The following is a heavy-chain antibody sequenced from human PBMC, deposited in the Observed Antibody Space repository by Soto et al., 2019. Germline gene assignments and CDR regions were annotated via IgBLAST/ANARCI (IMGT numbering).Heavy chain of an antibody. CDR3: ARNGGGIVARSGMDV. D-gene: IGHD5-12*01. CDR2: IIPILGIA. V-gene: IGHV1-69*02. Sequence: QVQLVQSGAEVKKPGSSVKVSCKASGGTFSSYTISWVRQAPGQGLEWMGRIIPILGIANYAQKFQGRVTITADKSTSTAYMELSSLRSEDTAVYYCARNGGGIVARSGMDVWGQGTTVTVSS. J-gene: IGHJ6*02. CDR1: GGTFSSYT.